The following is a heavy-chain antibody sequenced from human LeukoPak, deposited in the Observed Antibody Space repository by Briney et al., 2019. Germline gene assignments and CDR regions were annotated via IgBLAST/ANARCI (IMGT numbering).Heavy chain of an antibody. Sequence: PGGSLRLSCAASGFTFSSYWVNWVRQAPGKGLVWVSRINSDGSSTSYADSVKGRFTISRDSAKNTLYLQMNSLRAEDTAVYYCARDEAIFGVVIIQYYYYYYGMDVWGQGTTVTVSS. D-gene: IGHD3-3*01. CDR2: INSDGSST. J-gene: IGHJ6*02. CDR3: ARDEAIFGVVIIQYYYYYYGMDV. V-gene: IGHV3-74*01. CDR1: GFTFSSYW.